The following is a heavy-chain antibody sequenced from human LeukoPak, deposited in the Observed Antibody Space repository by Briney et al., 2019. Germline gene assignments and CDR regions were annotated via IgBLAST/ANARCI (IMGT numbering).Heavy chain of an antibody. D-gene: IGHD3-10*01. CDR2: INPNSGGT. CDR1: GYTFTGYY. J-gene: IGHJ5*02. Sequence: ASVKVSCKASGYTFTGYYMHWVRQAPGQGLEWMGWINPNSGGTNYAQKFQGRVTMTRDTSISTAYMELSRLRSDDTAVYYCARGLLWFGEFQQYNWFDPWGQGTLVTVSS. CDR3: ARGLLWFGEFQQYNWFDP. V-gene: IGHV1-2*02.